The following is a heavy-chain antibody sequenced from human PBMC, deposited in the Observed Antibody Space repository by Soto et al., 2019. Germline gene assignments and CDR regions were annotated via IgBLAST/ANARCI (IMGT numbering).Heavy chain of an antibody. CDR3: ARDLRRGYSYGPDFDY. D-gene: IGHD5-18*01. V-gene: IGHV3-33*01. J-gene: IGHJ4*02. Sequence: QVQLVESGGGVVQPGRSLRLSCAASGFTFSSYGMHWVRQAPGKGLESVAVIWYDGSNKYYADSVKGRFTISRDNSKNTLYLQMNSLRAEDTAVYYCARDLRRGYSYGPDFDYWGQGTLVTVSS. CDR2: IWYDGSNK. CDR1: GFTFSSYG.